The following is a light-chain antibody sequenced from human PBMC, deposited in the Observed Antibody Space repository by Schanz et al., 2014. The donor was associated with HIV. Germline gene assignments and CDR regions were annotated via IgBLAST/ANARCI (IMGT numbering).Light chain of an antibody. CDR3: QQYGNWPPYT. V-gene: IGKV3-11*01. CDR2: DAS. CDR1: QSISSY. Sequence: EIVLTQSPATLSLSPGERATLSCRASQSISSYLAWYQQKPGQAPRLLIYDASNRATGIPSRFSGSGSGTDFRLTISRLEPEDFAVYYCQQYGNWPPYTFGQGTKLEIK. J-gene: IGKJ2*01.